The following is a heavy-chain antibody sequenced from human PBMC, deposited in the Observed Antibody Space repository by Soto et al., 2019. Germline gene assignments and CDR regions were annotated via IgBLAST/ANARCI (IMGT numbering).Heavy chain of an antibody. CDR2: VNPYNGNT. J-gene: IGHJ4*02. D-gene: IGHD5-18*01. V-gene: IGHV1-8*01. Sequence: ASVKVSCKASGYTFTTYDINWVRQAAGHGLEWMGWVNPYNGNTAYAEKFQGRVTMARNTSMSTAYMELSSLQPEDTAVYYCARGLGYSIGHYEYYFDSWGQGSLVTVSS. CDR1: GYTFTTYD. CDR3: ARGLGYSIGHYEYYFDS.